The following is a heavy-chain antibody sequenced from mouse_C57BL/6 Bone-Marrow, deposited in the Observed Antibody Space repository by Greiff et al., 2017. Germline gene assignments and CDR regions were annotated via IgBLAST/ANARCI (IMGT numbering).Heavy chain of an antibody. CDR3: ARGVGGPYYFDY. V-gene: IGHV1-18*01. D-gene: IGHD1-1*02. J-gene: IGHJ2*01. CDR1: GYTFTDYN. Sequence: VHVKQSGPELVKPGASVKIPCKASGYTFTDYNMDWVKQSHGKSLEWIGDINPNNGGTIYNQKFKGKATLTVDKSSSTAYMELRSLTSEDTAVYYCARGVGGPYYFDYWGQGTTLTVSS. CDR2: INPNNGGT.